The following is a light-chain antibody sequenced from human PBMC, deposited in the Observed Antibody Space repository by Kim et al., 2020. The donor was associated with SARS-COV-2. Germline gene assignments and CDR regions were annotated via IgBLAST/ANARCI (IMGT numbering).Light chain of an antibody. CDR3: QQYYSTPYT. J-gene: IGKJ2*01. Sequence: DIVMTQSPDSLIVSLGERATINCKSSQSVLYSSNNKNYLAWYQQKPGQPPKLLIYWASTRESGVPDRFSGSGSGTDFILTISSLQAEDVAVYYCQQYYSTPYTFGQGTKLEI. V-gene: IGKV4-1*01. CDR1: QSVLYSSNNKNY. CDR2: WAS.